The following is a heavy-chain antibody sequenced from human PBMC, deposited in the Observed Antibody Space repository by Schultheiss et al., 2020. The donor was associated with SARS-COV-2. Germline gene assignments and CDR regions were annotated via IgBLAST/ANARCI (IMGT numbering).Heavy chain of an antibody. CDR1: GGSISSYY. CDR2: IYHSGST. CDR3: AKDRYGDYSFDC. V-gene: IGHV4-38-2*02. J-gene: IGHJ4*02. D-gene: IGHD4-17*01. Sequence: SETLSLTCTVSGGSISSYYWSWIRQPPGKGLEWIGSIYHSGSTYYNPSLKSRVTISVDTSKNQFSLKLSSVTAADTAVYYCAKDRYGDYSFDCWGQGTLVTVSS.